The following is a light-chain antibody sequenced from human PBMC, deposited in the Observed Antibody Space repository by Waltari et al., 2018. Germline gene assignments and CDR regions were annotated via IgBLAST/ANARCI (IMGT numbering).Light chain of an antibody. Sequence: EIVLTQSPGTASLSPGERVTLSCRASQRVGSSSLAWYQQKPGQAPRLVIYRAPRRATGIPDRFSGSGSGKDFSLTISRLEPEDFAVYYCQQHGTLPATFGQGTKVEIK. V-gene: IGKV3-20*01. J-gene: IGKJ1*01. CDR1: QRVGSSS. CDR2: RAP. CDR3: QQHGTLPAT.